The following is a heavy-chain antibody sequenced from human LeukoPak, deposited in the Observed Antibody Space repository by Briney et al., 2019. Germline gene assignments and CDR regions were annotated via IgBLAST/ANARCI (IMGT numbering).Heavy chain of an antibody. Sequence: ASVKVSCKASGYTFTSYAMNWVRQAPGQGLEWMGWINTNTGNPTYAQGFTGRFVFSLDTSVSTAYLQISSLKAEDTAVYYCAREYYDSSGYYYQIKDLYYYYYYMDVWGKGTTVTVSS. CDR2: INTNTGNP. D-gene: IGHD3-22*01. CDR1: GYTFTSYA. J-gene: IGHJ6*03. CDR3: AREYYDSSGYYYQIKDLYYYYYYMDV. V-gene: IGHV7-4-1*02.